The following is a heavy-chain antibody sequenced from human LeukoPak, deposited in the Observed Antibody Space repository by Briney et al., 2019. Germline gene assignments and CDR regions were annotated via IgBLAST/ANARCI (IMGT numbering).Heavy chain of an antibody. CDR2: ISTSGNT. V-gene: IGHV4-4*07. CDR1: GGSISTYY. J-gene: IGHJ6*03. Sequence: PSETLSLTCTVSGGSISTYYWSWIRQPAGKGLEWIGRISTSGNTNYNPPLKSRLTMSIDTSKNQFSLKLSSVTAADTAVYYCARPRSGESGYYYMDVWGKGTTVTTSS. CDR3: ARPRSGESGYYYMDV. D-gene: IGHD3-10*01.